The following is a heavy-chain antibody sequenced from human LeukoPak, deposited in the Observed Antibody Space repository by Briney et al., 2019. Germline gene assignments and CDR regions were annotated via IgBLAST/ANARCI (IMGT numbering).Heavy chain of an antibody. Sequence: SETLSLTXTVSGGSIGSYYWSWIRQAPGKGLEWIGYIYYSGSTNYNPSLKSRVTISVDTSKNQFSLKLSSVTAADTAVYYCARGPRYDSSGYLHYYYYMDVWGKGTTVTVSS. CDR1: GGSIGSYY. J-gene: IGHJ6*03. CDR3: ARGPRYDSSGYLHYYYYMDV. CDR2: IYYSGST. D-gene: IGHD3-22*01. V-gene: IGHV4-59*01.